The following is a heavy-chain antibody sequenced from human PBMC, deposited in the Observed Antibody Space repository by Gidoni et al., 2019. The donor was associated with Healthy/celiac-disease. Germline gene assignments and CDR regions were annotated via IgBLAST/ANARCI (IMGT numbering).Heavy chain of an antibody. CDR2: IYYSGST. Sequence: QVQLQESGPGLVKPSETLSLTCTVSGGSVRSGSYYWSWIRQPPGKGLEWIGYIYYSGSTNYNPSLKSRVTISVDTSKNQFSLKLSSVTAADTAVYYCAREGGVGVVAAPFDYWGQGTLVTVSS. CDR3: AREGGVGVVAAPFDY. V-gene: IGHV4-61*01. CDR1: GGSVRSGSYY. J-gene: IGHJ4*02. D-gene: IGHD2-15*01.